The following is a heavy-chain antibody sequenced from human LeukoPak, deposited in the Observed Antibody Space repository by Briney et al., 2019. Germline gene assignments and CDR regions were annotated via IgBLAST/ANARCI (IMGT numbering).Heavy chain of an antibody. CDR1: GGSFSGYY. CDR3: ARLGELLYYYFDY. CDR2: IYYSGST. Sequence: PSETLSLTCAVYGGSFSGYYWSWIHQPPGKGLEWIGYIYYSGSTNYNPSLKSRVTISVDTSKNQFSLKLSSVTAADTAVYYCARLGELLYYYFDYWGQGTLVTVSS. D-gene: IGHD3-10*01. V-gene: IGHV4-59*01. J-gene: IGHJ4*02.